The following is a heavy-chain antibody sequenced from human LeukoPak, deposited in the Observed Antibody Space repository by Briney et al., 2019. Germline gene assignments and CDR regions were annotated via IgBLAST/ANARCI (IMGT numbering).Heavy chain of an antibody. CDR2: IKSKTEGWTT. CDR3: TTFHYCSGGSCYSGY. CDR1: GFTFSDAW. V-gene: IGHV3-15*01. D-gene: IGHD2-15*01. Sequence: GGSLRLSCAASGFTFSDAWMSWVRQAPGKGLEWVGQIKSKTEGWTTDYAAPVKGRFTISRDDSKNTLFLQMSSLKTEDTGVYYCTTFHYCSGGSCYSGYWGQGTLVTVSS. J-gene: IGHJ4*02.